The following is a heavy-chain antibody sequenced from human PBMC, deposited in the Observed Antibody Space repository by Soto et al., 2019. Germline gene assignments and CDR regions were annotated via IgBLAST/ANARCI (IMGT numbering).Heavy chain of an antibody. Sequence: SETLSLTCTVSGGSISSGGYYWSWIRQHPGKGLEWIGYIYYSGSTYYNPSLKSRVTISVDTSKNQFSLKLSSVTAADTAVYYCARDRNYYDSAQSYYYYGMDVWGQGTTVTVSS. D-gene: IGHD3-22*01. V-gene: IGHV4-31*03. CDR3: ARDRNYYDSAQSYYYYGMDV. CDR2: IYYSGST. J-gene: IGHJ6*02. CDR1: GGSISSGGYY.